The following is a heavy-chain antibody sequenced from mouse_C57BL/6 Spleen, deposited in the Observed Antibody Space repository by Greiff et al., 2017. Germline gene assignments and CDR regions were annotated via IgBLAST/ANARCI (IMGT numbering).Heavy chain of an antibody. Sequence: EVKLMESGGGLVKPGGSLKLSCAASGFTFSDYGMHWVRQAPEKGLEWVAYISSGSSTIYYADTVKGRFTISRDNAKNTLFLQMTSLRSEDTAMYYCTRSDYDGYFDYWGQGTTLTVSS. J-gene: IGHJ2*01. V-gene: IGHV5-17*01. CDR1: GFTFSDYG. D-gene: IGHD2-4*01. CDR2: ISSGSSTI. CDR3: TRSDYDGYFDY.